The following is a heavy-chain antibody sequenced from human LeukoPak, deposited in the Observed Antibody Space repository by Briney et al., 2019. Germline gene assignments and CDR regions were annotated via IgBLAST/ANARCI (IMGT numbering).Heavy chain of an antibody. V-gene: IGHV1-18*01. CDR2: ISAYNGNT. CDR3: ARDKAYYYDSSGIVPKDAFDI. J-gene: IGHJ3*02. Sequence: GASVKLSCKASGYTFTSYGISWVRQAPGQGLEWMGWISAYNGNTNYAQKLQGRVTMTTDTSTSTAYMELRSLRSDDTAVYYCARDKAYYYDSSGIVPKDAFDIWGQGTMVTVSS. CDR1: GYTFTSYG. D-gene: IGHD3-22*01.